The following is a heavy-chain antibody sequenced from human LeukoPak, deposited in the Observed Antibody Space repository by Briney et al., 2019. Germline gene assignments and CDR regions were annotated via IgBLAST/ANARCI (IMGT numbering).Heavy chain of an antibody. CDR2: IYYSGST. CDR3: ARAFHDSSGYYYGMDV. Sequence: SETLSLTCTVSGGSISSYYWSWNRQPPGKGLEWIGYIYYSGSTNYNPSLKSRVTISVDTSKNQFSLKLSSVTAADTAVYYCARAFHDSSGYYYGMDVWGQGTTVTVSS. V-gene: IGHV4-59*01. D-gene: IGHD3-22*01. CDR1: GGSISSYY. J-gene: IGHJ6*02.